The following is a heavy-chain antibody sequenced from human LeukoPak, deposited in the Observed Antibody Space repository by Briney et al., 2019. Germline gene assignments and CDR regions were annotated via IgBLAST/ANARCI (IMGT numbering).Heavy chain of an antibody. D-gene: IGHD6-19*01. Sequence: GGSLRLSCAAPGFTFSSYAMHWVRQAPGKGLEWVAVISFDGSNKYYADSVKGRFTISRDNSKSTLYLQMNSLRAEDTAVYYCARDQGTGYSSGWWYYYYGMDVWGQGTTVTVSS. CDR1: GFTFSSYA. CDR3: ARDQGTGYSSGWWYYYYGMDV. J-gene: IGHJ6*02. V-gene: IGHV3-30-3*01. CDR2: ISFDGSNK.